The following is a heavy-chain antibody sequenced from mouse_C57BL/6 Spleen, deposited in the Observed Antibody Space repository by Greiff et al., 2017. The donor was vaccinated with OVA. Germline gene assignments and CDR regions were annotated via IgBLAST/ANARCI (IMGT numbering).Heavy chain of an antibody. CDR2: ISDGGSYT. CDR1: GFTFSSYA. J-gene: IGHJ2*01. D-gene: IGHD2-3*01. CDR3: ARGDDGYYVDFDY. V-gene: IGHV5-4*01. Sequence: EVQRVESGGGLVKPGGSLKLSCAASGFTFSSYAMSWVRQTPEKRLEWVATISDGGSYTYYPDNVKGRFTISRDNAKNNLYLQMSHLKSEDTAMYYCARGDDGYYVDFDYWGQGTTLTVSS.